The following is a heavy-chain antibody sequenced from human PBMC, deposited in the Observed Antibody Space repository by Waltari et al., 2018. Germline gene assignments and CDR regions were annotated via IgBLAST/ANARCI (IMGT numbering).Heavy chain of an antibody. CDR2: ISGIGGRA. J-gene: IGHJ5*02. D-gene: IGHD3-10*01. CDR3: AKGYEDYYGSGSNCWFDP. CDR1: GITFSSYA. Sequence: VQPVQAGAEVGKPGGAVKIPCNTSGITFSSYAISLVRPAPGQGLEWIGGISGIGGRANYAKSVKGRVTITTDNSTNTLYMEMSSLRSEDTAVYYCAKGYEDYYGSGSNCWFDPWGQGTLVTVSS. V-gene: IGHV1-69*05.